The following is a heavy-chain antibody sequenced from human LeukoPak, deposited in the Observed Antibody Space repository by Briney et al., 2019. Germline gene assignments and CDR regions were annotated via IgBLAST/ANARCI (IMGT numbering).Heavy chain of an antibody. CDR3: AALGSSGSFDY. J-gene: IGHJ4*02. V-gene: IGHV3-13*01. D-gene: IGHD3-10*01. CDR2: IGTAGDT. Sequence: GGSLRLSCAASGFTFSSYDMHWVRQATGKGLEWVSAIGTAGDTYYPGSVKGRFTISRENARKSLYLQMNSLRAGDTAVYYCAALGSSGSFDYWGQGTLVTVSS. CDR1: GFTFSSYD.